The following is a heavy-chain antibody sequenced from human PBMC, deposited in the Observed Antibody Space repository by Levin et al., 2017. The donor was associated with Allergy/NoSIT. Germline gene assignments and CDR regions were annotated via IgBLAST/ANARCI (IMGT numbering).Heavy chain of an antibody. CDR1: GYTFTDYN. D-gene: IGHD2/OR15-2a*01. Sequence: GASVKVSCKTSGYTFTDYNIHWVRQAPGQGLEWMGWIAPSSGDTNYAQKFQGRVTMTRDTSISTAYMEVSRLTSDDVAMYYCAAYEYEIAHWGQGTLVTVSS. V-gene: IGHV1-2*02. J-gene: IGHJ4*02. CDR3: AAYEYEIAH. CDR2: IAPSSGDT.